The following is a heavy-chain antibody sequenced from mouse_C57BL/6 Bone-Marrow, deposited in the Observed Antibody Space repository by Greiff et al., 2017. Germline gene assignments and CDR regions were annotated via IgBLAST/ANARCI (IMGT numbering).Heavy chain of an antibody. D-gene: IGHD2-4*01. V-gene: IGHV1-64*01. J-gene: IGHJ4*01. CDR3: ARSDDYDDYTMDY. CDR2: MHPNGGSP. CDR1: GYTFTNYW. Sequence: QVQLQQPGAELVKPGASVKLSCKASGYTFTNYWMHWVKQRPGQGLEWIGMMHPNGGSPDYNEKFKSEATLSVDKSSRTAYRELSSLTSEDSAVYYCARSDDYDDYTMDYWGQGTSVTVSS.